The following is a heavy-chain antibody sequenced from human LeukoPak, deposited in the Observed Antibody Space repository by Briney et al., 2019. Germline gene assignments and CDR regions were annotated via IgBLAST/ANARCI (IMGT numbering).Heavy chain of an antibody. J-gene: IGHJ4*02. CDR1: GYTFTSYD. CDR3: ARAFRYSSSASLDY. V-gene: IGHV1-18*01. Sequence: ASVKVSCKASGYTFTSYDINWVRQATGQGLEWMGWISAYNGNTNYAQKLQGRVTMTTDTSTSTAYMELRSLRSDDTAVYYCARAFRYSSSASLDYWGQGTLVTVSS. D-gene: IGHD6-6*01. CDR2: ISAYNGNT.